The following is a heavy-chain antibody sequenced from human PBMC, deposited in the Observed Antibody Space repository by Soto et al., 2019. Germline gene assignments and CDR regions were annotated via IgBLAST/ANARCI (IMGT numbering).Heavy chain of an antibody. J-gene: IGHJ6*02. CDR3: ARGYGDYGGMDV. V-gene: IGHV4-59*01. D-gene: IGHD4-17*01. CDR1: GGSISSYY. CDR2: IYYSGST. Sequence: SETLSLTCTVSGGSISSYYWSWIRQPPGKGLEWIGYIYYSGSTNYNPSLKSRVTISVDTSKNQFSLKLSSVTAADTAVYYCARGYGDYGGMDVWGQGTTVTVSS.